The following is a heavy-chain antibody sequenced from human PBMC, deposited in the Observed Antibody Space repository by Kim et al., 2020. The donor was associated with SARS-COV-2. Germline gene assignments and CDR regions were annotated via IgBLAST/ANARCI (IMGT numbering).Heavy chain of an antibody. D-gene: IGHD3-10*01. CDR1: GGTFSSYA. CDR3: ARVGIYGSGSYSFDY. CDR2: IIPIFGTA. V-gene: IGHV1-69*13. Sequence: SVKVSCKASGGTFSSYAISWVRQAPGQGLEWMGGIIPIFGTANYAQKFQGRVTITADESTSTAYMELSSLRSEDTAVYYCARVGIYGSGSYSFDYWGQGTLVTVSS. J-gene: IGHJ4*02.